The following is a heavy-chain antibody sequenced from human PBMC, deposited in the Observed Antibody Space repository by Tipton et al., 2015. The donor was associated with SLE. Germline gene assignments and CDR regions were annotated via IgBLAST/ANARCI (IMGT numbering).Heavy chain of an antibody. Sequence: TLSLTCAVYGGSSSGYYWSWIRQSPGKGLEWIGDIHDSGSSNYNPSLKSRVTISVDTSKNQISLNLSSVTAADTAVYYCARVYSSGWHGDAFDIWGQGTMVTVSS. CDR3: ARVYSSGWHGDAFDI. V-gene: IGHV4-34*01. CDR1: GGSSSGYY. D-gene: IGHD6-19*01. J-gene: IGHJ3*02. CDR2: IHDSGSS.